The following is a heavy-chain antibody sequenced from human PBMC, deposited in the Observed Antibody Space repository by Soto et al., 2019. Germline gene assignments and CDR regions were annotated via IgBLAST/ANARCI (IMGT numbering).Heavy chain of an antibody. CDR3: ARRLGYSYGFDY. CDR2: IYYSGST. CDR1: GGSISSYY. V-gene: IGHV4-59*01. J-gene: IGHJ4*02. Sequence: QVQLQESGPGLVKPSETLSLTCTVSGGSISSYYWSWIRQPPGKGLEWIGYIYYSGSTNYNPSLKSRVTIPVDTAKNQFSLKLSSVTAADTAVYYCARRLGYSYGFDYWGQGTLVTVSS. D-gene: IGHD5-18*01.